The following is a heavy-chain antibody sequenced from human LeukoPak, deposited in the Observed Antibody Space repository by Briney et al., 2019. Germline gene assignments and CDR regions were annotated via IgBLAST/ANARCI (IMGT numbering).Heavy chain of an antibody. J-gene: IGHJ4*02. CDR1: GFTFSNYE. CDR2: INSDGRST. D-gene: IGHD3-9*01. Sequence: PGGSLKLSCAASGFTFSNYEMNWVRQAPGQGLVWVSRINSDGRSTNYADSVKGRFSISRDNAENTLYLQMNSLRVEDTAVYYCVRGADTGYSSDSWGQGTLVTVSS. CDR3: VRGADTGYSSDS. V-gene: IGHV3-74*01.